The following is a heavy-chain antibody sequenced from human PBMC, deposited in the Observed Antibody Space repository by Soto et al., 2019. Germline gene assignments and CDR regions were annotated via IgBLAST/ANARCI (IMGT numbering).Heavy chain of an antibody. Sequence: SETLSLTCAVSGGSISSSNWWSCVRQPPGKGLEWIGEIYHSGTTNYYPSLKSRATISVDTSRNQFSLNLSSVTAADTAVYYCARLGDYYQAFDYWGQGTLVTVSS. CDR3: ARLGDYYQAFDY. CDR2: IYHSGTT. CDR1: GGSISSSNW. V-gene: IGHV4-4*02. D-gene: IGHD3-22*01. J-gene: IGHJ4*02.